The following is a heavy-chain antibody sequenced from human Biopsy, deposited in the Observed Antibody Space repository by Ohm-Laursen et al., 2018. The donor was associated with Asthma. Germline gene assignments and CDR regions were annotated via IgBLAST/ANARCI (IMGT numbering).Heavy chain of an antibody. J-gene: IGHJ4*02. CDR3: ATYSTGWSGVEF. CDR1: GASISQYY. CDR2: IFYGGNS. D-gene: IGHD6-19*01. Sequence: SETLSLTCSVSGASISQYYWTWIWQSPGKGLEWIGYIFYGGNSYYSSSLKSRVSISVDPSKKQFSLTLDSVTAADTAVYYCATYSTGWSGVEFWGQGTRVTVSS. V-gene: IGHV4-59*01.